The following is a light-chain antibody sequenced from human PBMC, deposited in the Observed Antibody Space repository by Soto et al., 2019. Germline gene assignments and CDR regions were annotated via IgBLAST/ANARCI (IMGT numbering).Light chain of an antibody. V-gene: IGLV1-47*01. CDR1: SSNIGSNY. Sequence: QLVLTQPPSASGTPGQRVTISCSGSSSNIGSNYVYWYQQLPGTAPKLLIYRNNQRPSGVPDRFSGSKSGTSASLAISGLRSEDEADYYCAEWDHSLSGHVVFGGGTKVTVL. CDR2: RNN. J-gene: IGLJ2*01. CDR3: AEWDHSLSGHVV.